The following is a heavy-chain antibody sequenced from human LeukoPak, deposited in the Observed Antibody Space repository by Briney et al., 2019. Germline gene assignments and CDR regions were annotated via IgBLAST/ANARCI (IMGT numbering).Heavy chain of an antibody. V-gene: IGHV3-66*01. CDR3: ARDLEAANTYYFDY. D-gene: IGHD6-13*01. CDR1: GFTVSSSY. CDR2: ISSAGTT. Sequence: PGGSLRLSCAASGFTVSSSYMSWVRQAPGKGLEWVSIISSAGTTYYADSVKGRFTISRDNSKNTVNLQVNSLRDEDTAVYYCARDLEAANTYYFDYWGQGTMVTVSS. J-gene: IGHJ4*02.